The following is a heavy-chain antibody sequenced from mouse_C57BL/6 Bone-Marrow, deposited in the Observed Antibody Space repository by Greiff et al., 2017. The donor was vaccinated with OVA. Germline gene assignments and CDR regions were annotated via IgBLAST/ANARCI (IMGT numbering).Heavy chain of an antibody. D-gene: IGHD2-4*01. CDR2: IRSKSNNYAT. CDR1: GFSFNTYA. Sequence: EVKLVESGGGLVQPKGSLKLSCAASGFSFNTYAMNWVRQAPGKGLEWVARIRSKSNNYATYYADSVKDRFTISRDDSESMLYLQMNNLKTEETAMYYCVRPRGLYYDYLYAMDYWGQGTSVTVSS. CDR3: VRPRGLYYDYLYAMDY. J-gene: IGHJ4*01. V-gene: IGHV10-1*01.